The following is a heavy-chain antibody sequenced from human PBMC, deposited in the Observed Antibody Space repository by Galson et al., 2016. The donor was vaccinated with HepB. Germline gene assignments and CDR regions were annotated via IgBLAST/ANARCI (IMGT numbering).Heavy chain of an antibody. J-gene: IGHJ5*02. Sequence: SETLSLTCAVSGGSIKSPTTYWGWIRQPPGKGLEWIGTIHYSGATYYSPSLRSPLTLSVDTSKNQFSLQVTSVTAADTALYYCARGVVTSTGNWFDPWGQGTLVTVAS. CDR2: IHYSGAT. D-gene: IGHD2-21*02. CDR1: GGSIKSPTTY. V-gene: IGHV4-39*01. CDR3: ARGVVTSTGNWFDP.